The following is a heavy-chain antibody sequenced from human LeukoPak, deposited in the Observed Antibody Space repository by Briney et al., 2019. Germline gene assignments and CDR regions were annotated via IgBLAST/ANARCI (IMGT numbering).Heavy chain of an antibody. V-gene: IGHV4-34*01. CDR3: AINGYGSGWSLDY. J-gene: IGHJ4*02. CDR1: GGSFSGYY. Sequence: PSETLSLTCAVYGGSFSGYYWSWIRQPPGKGLEWIGEINHSGSTNYNPSLKSRVTISVDTSKNQFSLKLSSVTAADTAVYYCAINGYGSGWSLDYWGQGTLVTVSS. D-gene: IGHD6-19*01. CDR2: INHSGST.